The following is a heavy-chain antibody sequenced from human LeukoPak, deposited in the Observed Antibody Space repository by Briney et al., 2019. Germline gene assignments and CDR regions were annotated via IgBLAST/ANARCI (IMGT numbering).Heavy chain of an antibody. Sequence: SETLSLTCTVSGGSISRYYWSWIRQPPGKGLEWIGYIYYSGSTNYNPSLKSRVTISVDTSKNQFSLKLSSVTAADTAVYYCARARESSSWRAFDPWGQGTLVTVSS. J-gene: IGHJ5*02. CDR3: ARARESSSWRAFDP. D-gene: IGHD6-13*01. CDR1: GGSISRYY. V-gene: IGHV4-59*01. CDR2: IYYSGST.